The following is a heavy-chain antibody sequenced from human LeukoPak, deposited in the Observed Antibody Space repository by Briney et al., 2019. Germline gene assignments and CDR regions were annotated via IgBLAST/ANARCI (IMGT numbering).Heavy chain of an antibody. CDR1: GSTLSDLS. V-gene: IGHV1-24*01. Sequence: ASLKVSCKVSGSTLSDLSIHWVRQAPGKSLEYVGGSDPEDGETFHAQNFQGRVTMTEDTSIDTAYMELSSMRSEDTAVYYCVTDRARLFWYFDLWGRGTLVTVSS. J-gene: IGHJ2*01. D-gene: IGHD2-21*02. CDR2: SDPEDGET. CDR3: VTDRARLFWYFDL.